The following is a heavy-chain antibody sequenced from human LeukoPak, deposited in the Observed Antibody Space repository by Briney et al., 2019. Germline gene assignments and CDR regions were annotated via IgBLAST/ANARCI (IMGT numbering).Heavy chain of an antibody. J-gene: IGHJ6*04. CDR1: GFTFDNYA. V-gene: IGHV3-9*01. D-gene: IGHD1-7*01. CDR2: ISWNSGTI. CDR3: ARGPRTGTTEDV. Sequence: PGGSLRLSCASSGFTFDNYAMHWVRQAPGKGLEWVSGISWNSGTIGYADSVKGRFTISRDNAKNSLYLQMNSLRAEDTAVYYCARGPRTGTTEDVWGKGTTVTVSS.